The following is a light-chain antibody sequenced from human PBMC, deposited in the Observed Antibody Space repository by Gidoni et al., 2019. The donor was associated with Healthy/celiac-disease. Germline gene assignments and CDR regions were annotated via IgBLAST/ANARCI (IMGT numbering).Light chain of an antibody. Sequence: DLVMTQSPPSLPVTPGEPASISCRSSQSLLHSNGYNYLDWYLQKPGQSPQLLIYWGSNRASGVPDRFSGSGSGTDFTLKISRVEAEDVGVYYCMQAIQTPRTFGQGTKVEIK. CDR1: QSLLHSNGYNY. CDR3: MQAIQTPRT. V-gene: IGKV2-28*01. CDR2: WGS. J-gene: IGKJ1*01.